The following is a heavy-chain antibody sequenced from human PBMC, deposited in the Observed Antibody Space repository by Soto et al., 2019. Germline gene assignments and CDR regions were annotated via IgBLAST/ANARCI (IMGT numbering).Heavy chain of an antibody. D-gene: IGHD4-4*01. CDR1: GYTFSNYG. CDR2: INGYNGNT. J-gene: IGHJ4*02. V-gene: IGHV1-18*01. Sequence: QVQLAQSGNEVKKPGASVKVSCKASGYTFSNYGIGWVRQAPGQGLEWMGWINGYNGNTNYAQKFQGRVTITTDTSTTTAYMEVKTLRSDDTAVYYCARGDSPVHFDNWGQGTLVTVSS. CDR3: ARGDSPVHFDN.